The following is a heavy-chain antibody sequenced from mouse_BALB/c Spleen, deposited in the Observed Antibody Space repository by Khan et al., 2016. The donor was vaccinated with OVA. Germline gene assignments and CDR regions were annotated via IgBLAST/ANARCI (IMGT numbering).Heavy chain of an antibody. D-gene: IGHD1-1*01. CDR3: ARRAYYYDSEGFAY. V-gene: IGHV5-6*01. Sequence: EVELVESGGDLVKPGGSLKLSCVASGFTFSTYGMSWVRQTPDKRLEWVATVSTGGGYTYYPASVKGRFTISRDNAKNTLYLQMSSLKSEDSAMFDCARRAYYYDSEGFAYWGQGTLVTVSA. CDR1: GFTFSTYG. J-gene: IGHJ3*01. CDR2: VSTGGGYT.